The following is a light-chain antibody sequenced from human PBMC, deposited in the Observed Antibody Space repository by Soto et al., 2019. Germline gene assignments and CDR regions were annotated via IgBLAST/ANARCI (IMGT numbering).Light chain of an antibody. CDR2: DAS. J-gene: IGKJ2*01. CDR3: QQRSNWRPYT. Sequence: EIVLTQPPATLSLSPGERATLSCRASQSVSSYLAWYQQKPGQAPRLLIYDASNRATGIPARFSGSGSGTDFTLTISSLEPEDFAVYYCQQRSNWRPYTFGQGTKLEIK. CDR1: QSVSSY. V-gene: IGKV3-11*01.